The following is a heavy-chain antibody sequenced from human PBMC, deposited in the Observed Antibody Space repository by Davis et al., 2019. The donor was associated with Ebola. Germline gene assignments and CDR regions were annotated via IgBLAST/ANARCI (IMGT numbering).Heavy chain of an antibody. CDR2: ISSSSSYI. V-gene: IGHV3-21*01. J-gene: IGHJ6*02. Sequence: GESLKISCAASGFTFSNYSMNWVRQAPGKGLEWVSSISSSSSYIYYADSVKGRFTISRDNAKNSLYLQMNSLRAEDTAVYYCARVRWFGELLGYYYGMDVWGQGTTVTVSS. D-gene: IGHD3-10*01. CDR3: ARVRWFGELLGYYYGMDV. CDR1: GFTFSNYS.